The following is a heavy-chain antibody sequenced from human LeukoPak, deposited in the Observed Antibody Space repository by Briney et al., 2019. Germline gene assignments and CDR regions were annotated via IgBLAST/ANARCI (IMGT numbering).Heavy chain of an antibody. CDR3: ARVLGPYDRYWYFDL. CDR1: GGSISSSSYY. V-gene: IGHV4-61*01. Sequence: SETLSLTCTVSGGSISSSSYYWTWIRQPPGKGLEWIGYIYYSGSTNYNPSLKSRVTISVDTSKNQFSLKLSSVTAADTAVYYCARVLGPYDRYWYFDLWGRGTLVTVSS. D-gene: IGHD3-22*01. J-gene: IGHJ2*01. CDR2: IYYSGST.